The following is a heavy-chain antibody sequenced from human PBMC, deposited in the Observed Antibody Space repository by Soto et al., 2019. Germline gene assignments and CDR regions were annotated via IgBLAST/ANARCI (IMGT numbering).Heavy chain of an antibody. CDR1: GGSISSGDYY. CDR2: IYYSGST. CDR3: ARWEDCSSTSCYSAFDY. J-gene: IGHJ4*02. V-gene: IGHV4-31*03. D-gene: IGHD2-2*01. Sequence: TLSLTCTVSGGSISSGDYYWSWIRQHQGKGLEWIGYIYYSGSTYYNPSLKSRVTISVDTSKNQFSLKLSSVTAADTAVYYCARWEDCSSTSCYSAFDYWGQGTLVTVSS.